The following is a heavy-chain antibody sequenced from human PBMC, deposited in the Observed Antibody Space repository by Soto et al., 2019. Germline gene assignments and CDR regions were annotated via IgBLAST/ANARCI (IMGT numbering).Heavy chain of an antibody. Sequence: QLQLQESDSGLVKPSQTLSLTCTVSDDYISSGGHSWSWIRQPPGKGLEWIGYIYHPGSTHYNPSLNPRLAISVATSKNHLSLRLDSVTAADTAVYYCARGPWNYGDYWFDPWGQGTLVPVSS. J-gene: IGHJ5*02. CDR3: ARGPWNYGDYWFDP. CDR1: DDYISSGGHS. V-gene: IGHV4-30-2*01. CDR2: IYHPGST. D-gene: IGHD1-7*01.